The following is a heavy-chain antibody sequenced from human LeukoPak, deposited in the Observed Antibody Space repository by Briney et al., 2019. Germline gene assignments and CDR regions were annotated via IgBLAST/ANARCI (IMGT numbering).Heavy chain of an antibody. J-gene: IGHJ3*02. CDR1: GGSISSGGYY. V-gene: IGHV4-30-2*01. CDR2: IYHSGST. CDR3: ARPPLLDIGAFDI. D-gene: IGHD2-2*03. Sequence: PSQTLSLTCTVSGGSISSGGYYWSWIRQPSGKGLEWIGYIYHSGSTYYNPSLKSRVTISVDRSKNQFSLKLSSVTAADTAVYYCARPPLLDIGAFDIWGQGTMVTVSS.